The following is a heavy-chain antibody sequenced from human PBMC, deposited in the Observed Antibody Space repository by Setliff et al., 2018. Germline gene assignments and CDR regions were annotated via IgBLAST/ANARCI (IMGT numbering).Heavy chain of an antibody. CDR1: GYTFRNYW. J-gene: IGHJ6*04. D-gene: IGHD3-22*01. CDR2: INPEDSET. CDR3: ARVWHERNYVDSGSYYYYVLDF. Sequence: GESLKISCKASGYTFRNYWIAWVRQMPGKGLEWMGIINPEDSETKYSPSFQGLVTISADKSITTSYLQWSNLKASDTAIYYCARVWHERNYVDSGSYYYYVLDFWGKGTTVTVSS. V-gene: IGHV5-51*01.